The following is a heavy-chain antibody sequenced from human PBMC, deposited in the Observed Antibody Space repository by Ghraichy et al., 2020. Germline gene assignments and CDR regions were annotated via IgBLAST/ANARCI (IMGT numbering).Heavy chain of an antibody. V-gene: IGHV4-59*01. CDR3: ARATLFDY. CDR2: IYYSGST. J-gene: IGHJ4*02. CDR1: GGSISSYY. Sequence: SETLSLTCTVSGGSISSYYWSWIRQPPGKGLEWIGYIYYSGSTNYNPSLKSRVTISVDTSKNQFSLKLSSVTAADTAVYYCARATLFDYWGQGTLVTVSS.